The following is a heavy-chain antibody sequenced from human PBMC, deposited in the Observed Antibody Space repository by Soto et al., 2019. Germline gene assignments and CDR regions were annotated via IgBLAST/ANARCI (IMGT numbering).Heavy chain of an antibody. D-gene: IGHD1-26*01. V-gene: IGHV1-69*01. CDR3: AARERVDAFDV. CDR2: SIPISGTI. Sequence: QVQLVQSGAEVKKPGSSVKVSCKASGGTFSTYGITWVRQASGQGLEWMGGSIPISGTIKFAQKFQGRLTITPDESTRTVYMELSSLTSEDTAGYYCAARERVDAFDVWGQGTMVTVSS. CDR1: GGTFSTYG. J-gene: IGHJ3*01.